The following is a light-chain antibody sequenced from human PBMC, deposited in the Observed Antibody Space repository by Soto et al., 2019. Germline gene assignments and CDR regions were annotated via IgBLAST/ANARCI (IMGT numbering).Light chain of an antibody. Sequence: DSEITTSNHSVYASVGDRVTSTCRASQDVGKWLAWYQQKPGKAPTLLIHGASSLQSGVPPRYSGSGYGTDFTLTISCLHPEYFATYYCQQANCFPSTFCQGTRLEI. V-gene: IGKV1-12*01. CDR2: GAS. CDR3: QQANCFPST. J-gene: IGKJ5*01. CDR1: QDVGKW.